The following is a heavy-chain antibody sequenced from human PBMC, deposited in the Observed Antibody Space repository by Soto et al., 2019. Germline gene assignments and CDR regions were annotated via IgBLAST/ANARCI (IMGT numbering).Heavy chain of an antibody. CDR2: TYYRSKWYN. J-gene: IGHJ6*03. CDR3: ARDKGYSSSPSSYYYYMDV. D-gene: IGHD6-6*01. Sequence: SETLSLTCAISGGSVSSNSAAWNWIRQSPSRGLEGLGRTYYRSKWYNDYAVSVKSRITINPDTSKNQFSLQLNSVTPEDTAVYYCARDKGYSSSPSSYYYYMDVWGKGTTVTVSS. V-gene: IGHV6-1*01. CDR1: GGSVSSNSAA.